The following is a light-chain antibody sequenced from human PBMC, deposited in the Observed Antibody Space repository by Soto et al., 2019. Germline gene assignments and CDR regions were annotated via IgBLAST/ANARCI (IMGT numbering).Light chain of an antibody. CDR1: SRDVGGYNS. V-gene: IGLV2-14*01. CDR3: STYTTGGSYV. CDR2: DVS. J-gene: IGLJ1*01. Sequence: QSALTQPASVSGSPGLSIAISCTGTSRDVGGYNSVSWYQQQPGKVPKLMIYDVSNRPSGVSNRFSGSKSGNTASLTISGLQAEDEGDYYCSTYTTGGSYVFGTWTKRTVL.